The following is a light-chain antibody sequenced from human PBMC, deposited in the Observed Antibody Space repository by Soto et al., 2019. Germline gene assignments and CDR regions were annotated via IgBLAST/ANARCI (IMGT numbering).Light chain of an antibody. Sequence: QSLLSPPAPVSGSPGQSINISRTGPSDDVGAYNSVSWYQQHPRKAPQVILYKGTQRPSGVSSRFSGSTSGNAASLTISGLQADDEADYFCCSSAPESTYVFGTGTKVTVL. V-gene: IGLV2-23*01. CDR2: KGT. CDR3: CSSAPESTYV. J-gene: IGLJ1*01. CDR1: SDDVGAYNS.